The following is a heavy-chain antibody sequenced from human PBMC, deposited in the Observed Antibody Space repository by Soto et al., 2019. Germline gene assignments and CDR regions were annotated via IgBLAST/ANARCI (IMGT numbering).Heavy chain of an antibody. CDR2: IYYSGST. CDR3: ARGLPVLRFLEWNNWFDP. J-gene: IGHJ5*02. Sequence: SETLSLTCTVSGGSISSGDYYWSWIRQPPGKGLEWIGYIYYSGSTYYNPSLKSRVTISVDTSKNQFPLKLSSVTAADTAVYYCARGLPVLRFLEWNNWFDPWGQGTLVTVSS. CDR1: GGSISSGDYY. D-gene: IGHD3-3*01. V-gene: IGHV4-30-4*01.